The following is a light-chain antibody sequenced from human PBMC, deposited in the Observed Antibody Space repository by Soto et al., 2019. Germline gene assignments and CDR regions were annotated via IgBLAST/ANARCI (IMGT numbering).Light chain of an antibody. V-gene: IGKV3-20*01. CDR1: ERVSDNY. J-gene: IGKJ4*01. Sequence: EIVLTQSPGTLSLSPGERATLSCRASERVSDNYLAWYQQRSGQAPRLVIYGASSRASAVPDRFSGSGSGAVFTLTISRLEPEDFAVYFCQQYGSSPLTFGGGTKVEIK. CDR2: GAS. CDR3: QQYGSSPLT.